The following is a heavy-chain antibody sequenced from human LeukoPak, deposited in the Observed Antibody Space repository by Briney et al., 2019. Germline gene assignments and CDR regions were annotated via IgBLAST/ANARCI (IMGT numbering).Heavy chain of an antibody. J-gene: IGHJ4*02. V-gene: IGHV3-23*01. CDR3: ARRDVVVTGHYFDY. CDR2: TTDSGAST. Sequence: GGSLRLSCAASGFSFWSYGMSWVRQAPGKGLEWVLTTTDSGASTWYADSVKGWFTISRDNSKNTLQLQMNSLRAEDTAVYYCARRDVVVTGHYFDYWGQGILVTVSS. CDR1: GFSFWSYG. D-gene: IGHD2-21*02.